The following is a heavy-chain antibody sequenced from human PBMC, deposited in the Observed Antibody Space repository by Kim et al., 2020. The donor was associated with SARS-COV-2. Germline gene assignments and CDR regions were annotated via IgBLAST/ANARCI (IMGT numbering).Heavy chain of an antibody. CDR2: IYHSGST. CDR1: GYFISSGYY. V-gene: IGHV4-38-2*02. J-gene: IGHJ3*02. Sequence: SETLSLTCTVSGYFISSGYYWGWIRQPPGKGLEWIGTIYHSGSTYYNPSLKRRVTMSVDTSKNQFSLKLSSVTAADTAVYYCARGSPGYYHSSGYYSHAFDIWGQGTMVTVSA. CDR3: ARGSPGYYHSSGYYSHAFDI. D-gene: IGHD3-22*01.